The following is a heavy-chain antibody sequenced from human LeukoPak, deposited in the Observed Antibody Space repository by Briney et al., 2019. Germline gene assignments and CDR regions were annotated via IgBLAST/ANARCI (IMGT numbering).Heavy chain of an antibody. V-gene: IGHV4-4*07. D-gene: IGHD3-10*01. J-gene: IGHJ6*02. CDR2: IYTSGST. Sequence: SETLSLTCTVSGGSISSYYWSWIRQPAGKGLEWIGRIYTSGSTNYNPSLKSRVTMSVDTSKNQFSLKLSSVTAADTAVYYCARDHPRGGYYHYGMDVWGQGTTVTVSS. CDR3: ARDHPRGGYYHYGMDV. CDR1: GGSISSYY.